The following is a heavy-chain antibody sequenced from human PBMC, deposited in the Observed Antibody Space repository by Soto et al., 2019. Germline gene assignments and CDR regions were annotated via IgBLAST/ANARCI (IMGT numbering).Heavy chain of an antibody. Sequence: SKTLSLTCTVGGISVNKDIYYWSWIRQPPGKGLEWFGHIYNTRSTTYNPSLKSRVTISLDTSRNHFSLSLNSVTAADTAVYYCARHRYFYDSRGYNRTLDSWGQGALVTVYS. V-gene: IGHV4-61*03. CDR3: ARHRYFYDSRGYNRTLDS. D-gene: IGHD3-22*01. J-gene: IGHJ5*01. CDR1: GISVNKDIYY. CDR2: IYNTRST.